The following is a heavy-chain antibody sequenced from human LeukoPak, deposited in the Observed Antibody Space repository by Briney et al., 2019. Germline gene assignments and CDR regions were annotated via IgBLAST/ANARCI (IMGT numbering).Heavy chain of an antibody. Sequence: SETLSLTCTVSGGSMSGYSWSWIRQPPRKGLEWIGYIYYSGSTYYNPSLKSRATISIDTSKNQFSLKLSSVTAADTAVHYCARDLDWAFDFWGQGTLVTVSS. J-gene: IGHJ4*02. CDR3: ARDLDWAFDF. V-gene: IGHV4-59*01. D-gene: IGHD3/OR15-3a*01. CDR1: GGSMSGYS. CDR2: IYYSGST.